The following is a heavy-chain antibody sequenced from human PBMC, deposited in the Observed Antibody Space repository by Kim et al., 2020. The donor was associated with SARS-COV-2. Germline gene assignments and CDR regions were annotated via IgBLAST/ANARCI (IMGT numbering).Heavy chain of an antibody. CDR2: GST. V-gene: IGHV4-39*01. J-gene: IGHJ4*02. D-gene: IGHD3-10*01. Sequence: GSTYYNPSRKSRVTISVDTSKNQFSLKLSSVTAADTAVYYCARTSVYFDYWGQGTLVTVSS. CDR3: ARTSVYFDY.